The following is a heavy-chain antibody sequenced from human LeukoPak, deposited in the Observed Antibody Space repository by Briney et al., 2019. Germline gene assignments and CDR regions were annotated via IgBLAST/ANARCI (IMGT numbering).Heavy chain of an antibody. J-gene: IGHJ4*02. V-gene: IGHV4-38-2*02. CDR3: ARGLDSSSSY. CDR1: GYSFSSASY. Sequence: SETLSLTCTVSGYSFSSASYWTWIRQPPGKGLEWIGSIYYGGSTYYTPSLKSRVTISVDTSKNQFSLKLSSVTAADTAVYYCARGLDSSSSYGGQGTLVTVSS. CDR2: IYYGGST. D-gene: IGHD6-6*01.